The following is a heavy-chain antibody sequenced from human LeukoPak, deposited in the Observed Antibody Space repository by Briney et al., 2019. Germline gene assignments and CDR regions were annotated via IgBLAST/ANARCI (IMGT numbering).Heavy chain of an antibody. J-gene: IGHJ4*02. Sequence: PSETLSLTCTVSGGSISTYYMSWVRQAPGKGLEWVSVIYSGGFTHFADFVKGRFTISRDNSKNTLYLQMNSLRAEDTAVYYCAREGTALAGGLDYWGQGTLVTVSS. D-gene: IGHD6-19*01. CDR3: AREGTALAGGLDY. V-gene: IGHV3-66*01. CDR1: GGSISTYY. CDR2: IYSGGFT.